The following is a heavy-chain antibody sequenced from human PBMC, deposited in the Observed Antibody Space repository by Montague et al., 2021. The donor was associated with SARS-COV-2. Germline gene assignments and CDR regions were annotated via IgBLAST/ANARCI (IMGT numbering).Heavy chain of an antibody. CDR1: GFTFSSYW. J-gene: IGHJ4*02. V-gene: IGHV3-7*05. CDR2: IKEDGSEK. D-gene: IGHD5-12*01. CDR3: ARDFAHYTGYVAGYFDY. Sequence: SLRLSCAASGFTFSSYWMSWVRQAPGKGLEWVASIKEDGSEKDYXESVRGRFTISGDNAKNSLHLQMNSLRADDTAVYYCARDFAHYTGYVAGYFDYWGQGTLVTVSS.